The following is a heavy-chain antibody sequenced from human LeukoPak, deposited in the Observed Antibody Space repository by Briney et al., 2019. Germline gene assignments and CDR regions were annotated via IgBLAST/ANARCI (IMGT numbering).Heavy chain of an antibody. D-gene: IGHD3-10*01. CDR2: INAGNGNT. CDR3: ARDFSDYGSGSYHFDY. Sequence: ASVTVSCKASGYTFTSYAMHWVRQAPGQRLEWMGWINAGNGNTKYSQKFQGRVTITRDTSASTAYMELSSLRSEDTAVYYCARDFSDYGSGSYHFDYWGQGTLVTVSS. CDR1: GYTFTSYA. J-gene: IGHJ4*02. V-gene: IGHV1-3*01.